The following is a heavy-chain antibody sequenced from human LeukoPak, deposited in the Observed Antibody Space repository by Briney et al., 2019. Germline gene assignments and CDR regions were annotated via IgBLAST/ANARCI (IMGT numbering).Heavy chain of an antibody. CDR2: IYSGGST. CDR3: ARLIDYGDYRY. V-gene: IGHV3-53*01. D-gene: IGHD4-17*01. Sequence: GGSLRLSCAASGFTVSSNYMSWVRQAPGKGLEWVSVIYSGGSTYYADSVKGRFSISRDNSKNTLYLQMNSLRAEDTAVYYCARLIDYGDYRYWGQGTLVTVSS. J-gene: IGHJ4*02. CDR1: GFTVSSNY.